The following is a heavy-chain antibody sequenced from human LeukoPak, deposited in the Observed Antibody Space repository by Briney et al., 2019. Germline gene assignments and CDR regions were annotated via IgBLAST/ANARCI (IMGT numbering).Heavy chain of an antibody. CDR1: GYSISSGYY. Sequence: SETLSLTCTVSGYSISSGYYWGWIRQPPGKGLEWIGSIYHSGSTYYNPSLKSRVTISVDTSKNQFSLKLSSVTAADTAVYYCARIYYDSSGYYLWANLHNWFDPWGQGTLVTVSS. D-gene: IGHD3-22*01. CDR2: IYHSGST. CDR3: ARIYYDSSGYYLWANLHNWFDP. V-gene: IGHV4-38-2*02. J-gene: IGHJ5*02.